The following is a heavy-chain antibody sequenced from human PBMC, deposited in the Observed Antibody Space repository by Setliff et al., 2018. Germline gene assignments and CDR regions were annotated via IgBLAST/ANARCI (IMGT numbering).Heavy chain of an antibody. V-gene: IGHV4-38-2*01. CDR2: IYYSGNT. Sequence: PSETLSLTCAVSVYSISRDCHWGWIRQPPGKGLEWIGSIYYSGNTYYNASLKGRVTISGDTSKNQFSLKLTAVTAEDTAIYYCARHRAVAGAYYFDFWGHGTLVTVSS. D-gene: IGHD6-19*01. CDR1: VYSISRDCH. J-gene: IGHJ4*01. CDR3: ARHRAVAGAYYFDF.